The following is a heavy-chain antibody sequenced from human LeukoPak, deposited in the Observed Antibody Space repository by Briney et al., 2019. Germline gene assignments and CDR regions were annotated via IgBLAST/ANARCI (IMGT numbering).Heavy chain of an antibody. CDR2: VYSSGST. CDR1: GGSISSGSYY. J-gene: IGHJ4*02. Sequence: SETLSLTCTVSGGSISSGSYYWSWIRQPAGKGLEWIGRVYSSGSTDYNPSLKSRLSISVDTSKIQFSLRLSSVTVADTAVYYCARTRYYYNSRSYGAPYYFDYWGQGTLVTVSS. CDR3: ARTRYYYNSRSYGAPYYFDY. V-gene: IGHV4-61*02. D-gene: IGHD3-10*01.